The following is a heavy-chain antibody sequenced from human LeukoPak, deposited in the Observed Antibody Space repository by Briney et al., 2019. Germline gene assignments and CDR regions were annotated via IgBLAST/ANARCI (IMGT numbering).Heavy chain of an antibody. CDR1: GYSISSGYY. D-gene: IGHD3-22*01. V-gene: IGHV4-38-2*02. CDR2: IYYSGST. CDR3: ARDFGYYDNTDY. J-gene: IGHJ4*02. Sequence: PSETLSLTCAVSGYSISSGYYCGWIRQPPGKGLEWIGYIYYSGSTYYNPSLKSRVTISVDTSKNQFSLKLSSVTAADTAVYYCARDFGYYDNTDYWGQGTLVTVSS.